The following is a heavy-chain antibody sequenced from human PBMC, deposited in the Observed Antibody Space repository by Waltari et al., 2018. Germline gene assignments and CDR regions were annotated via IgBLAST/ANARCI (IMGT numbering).Heavy chain of an antibody. CDR1: GGSFSGYY. J-gene: IGHJ6*02. CDR2: INHSGST. Sequence: QVQLQQWGAGLLKPSETLSLTCAVYGGSFSGYYWSWIRQPPGKGLEWIGEINHSGSTNYNPSLKSRVTISVDTSKNQFSLKLSSVTAADTAVYYCARAYAVAGTWGSSYYYYGMDVWGQGTTVIVSS. CDR3: ARAYAVAGTWGSSYYYYGMDV. D-gene: IGHD6-19*01. V-gene: IGHV4-34*01.